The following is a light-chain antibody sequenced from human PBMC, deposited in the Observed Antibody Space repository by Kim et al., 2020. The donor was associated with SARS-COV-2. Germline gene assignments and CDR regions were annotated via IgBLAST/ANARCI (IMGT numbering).Light chain of an antibody. CDR2: SNN. CDR3: AAWDDSLNVV. V-gene: IGLV1-44*01. J-gene: IGLJ2*01. CDR1: SYNIGSNA. Sequence: PGQRVTISCSGSSYNIGSNAVNWYQQLPGTAPELLIYSNNQRPSGVPDRFSGSKSGTSASLAISGLQSEDEADYYCAAWDDSLNVVFGGGTQLTVL.